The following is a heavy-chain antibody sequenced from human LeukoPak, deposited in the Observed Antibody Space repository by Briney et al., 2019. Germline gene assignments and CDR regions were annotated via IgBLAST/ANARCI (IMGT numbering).Heavy chain of an antibody. J-gene: IGHJ5*02. CDR2: IYYSGST. D-gene: IGHD1-26*01. Sequence: MASETLSLTCAVYGGSFSGYYWSWIRQPPGKGLEWIGYIYYSGSTNYNPSLKSRVTISVDTSKNQFSLKLSSVTAADTAVYYCARIKRYSGSYSWFDPWGQGTLVTVSS. CDR1: GGSFSGYY. V-gene: IGHV4-59*01. CDR3: ARIKRYSGSYSWFDP.